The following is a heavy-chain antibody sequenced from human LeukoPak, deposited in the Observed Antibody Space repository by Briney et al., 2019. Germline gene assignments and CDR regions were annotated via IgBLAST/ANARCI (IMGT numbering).Heavy chain of an antibody. CDR2: IPWSGGSA. CDR3: AKGENLGGLTGWPTK. V-gene: IGHV3-9*01. CDR1: GVTFDVYA. J-gene: IGHJ4*02. D-gene: IGHD3-9*01. Sequence: SGGSLRLSCAASGVTFDVYARRWVRHAPGKGLEWVWGIPWSGGSAANASPAKARFTVSRDNAKNSLFLQLDSVTTEDTAFYFCAKGENLGGLTGWPTKWGKGPLVTVS.